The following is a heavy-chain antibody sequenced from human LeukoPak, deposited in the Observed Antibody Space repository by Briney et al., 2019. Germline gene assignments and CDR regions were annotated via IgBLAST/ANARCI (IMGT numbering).Heavy chain of an antibody. CDR1: GGSFSGYY. CDR2: INHSGST. D-gene: IGHD1-14*01. J-gene: IGHJ4*02. Sequence: SETLSLTCAVYGGSFSGYYWSWIRQPPGKGLEWIGEINHSGSTNYNPSLKSRVTISVDTSKNQFSLKLSSVTAADTAVYYCAIPSDRFDYWGQGTLVTVSS. V-gene: IGHV4-34*01. CDR3: AIPSDRFDY.